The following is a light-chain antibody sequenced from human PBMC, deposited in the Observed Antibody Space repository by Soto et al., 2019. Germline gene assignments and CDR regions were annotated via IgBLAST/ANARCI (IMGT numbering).Light chain of an antibody. J-gene: IGKJ5*01. CDR1: QSVSSY. V-gene: IGKV3-11*01. CDR3: QQRSNRIT. CDR2: DAS. Sequence: EIVLTQSPATLSLSPWERATLSCRASQSVSSYLAWYQQKPGQAPRLLIYDASNRATGIPARFSGSGSGTDFTLTISRLEPEDFALYYCQQRSNRITFGQGTRLENK.